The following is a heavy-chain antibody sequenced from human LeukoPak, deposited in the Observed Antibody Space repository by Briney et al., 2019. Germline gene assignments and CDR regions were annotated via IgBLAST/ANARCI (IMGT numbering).Heavy chain of an antibody. V-gene: IGHV7-4-1*02. Sequence: GASVKVSCKASGYTFTNYAMNWVGQAPGQGLEWMGWINTNTGNPTYAQGFTGRFVFSLDTSVSTAYLQISSLKAEDTAVYYCARDNIAVALVYWGQGTLVTVSS. D-gene: IGHD6-19*01. J-gene: IGHJ4*02. CDR3: ARDNIAVALVY. CDR2: INTNTGNP. CDR1: GYTFTNYA.